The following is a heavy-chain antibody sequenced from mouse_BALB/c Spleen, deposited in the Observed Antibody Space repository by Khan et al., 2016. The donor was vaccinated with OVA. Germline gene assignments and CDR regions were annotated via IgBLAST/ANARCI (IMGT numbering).Heavy chain of an antibody. J-gene: IGHJ2*01. Sequence: QVRLQQSGTELAKPGASVKMSCKASGYTFTTYWMHWVKQRPGQGLEWIGYINPTSGYTDYNEKFKDKATLSADKSSSIAYMQLSSLTSEDSAVYYCARDRIGYWGQGTTLTVSS. CDR1: GYTFTTYW. CDR3: ARDRIGY. V-gene: IGHV1-7*01. CDR2: INPTSGYT.